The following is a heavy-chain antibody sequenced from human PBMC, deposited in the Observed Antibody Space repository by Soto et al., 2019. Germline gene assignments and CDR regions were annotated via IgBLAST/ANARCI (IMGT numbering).Heavy chain of an antibody. CDR1: GYTFTSYY. J-gene: IGHJ6*02. Sequence: QVQLVQSGAEWKKPGASVKVSCKASGYTFTSYYMHWVRQAPGQGLEWMGWINADSGVTYYPHKFQDRVTMTRDTSISTAYMELSRLTSDDTALYYCARDRGVRDVWGQGTKVIVSS. V-gene: IGHV1-2*02. CDR3: ARDRGVRDV. D-gene: IGHD2-8*01. CDR2: INADSGVT.